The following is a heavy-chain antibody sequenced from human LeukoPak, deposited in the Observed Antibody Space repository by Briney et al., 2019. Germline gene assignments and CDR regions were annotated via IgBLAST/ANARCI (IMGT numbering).Heavy chain of an antibody. D-gene: IGHD6-13*01. V-gene: IGHV5-51*07. CDR3: ASLLAAAGTFFDY. CDR2: IYPGDSDT. Sequence: GESLKISCKGSGYSFTSYWIGWVHQMPGKGLEWMGIIYPGDSDTRYSPSFQGQVTISADKSISTAYLQWSSLKASDTAMYYCASLLAAAGTFFDYWGQGTLVTVSS. J-gene: IGHJ4*02. CDR1: GYSFTSYW.